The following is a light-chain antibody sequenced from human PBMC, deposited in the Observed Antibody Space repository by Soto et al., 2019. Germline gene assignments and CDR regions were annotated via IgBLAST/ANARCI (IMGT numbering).Light chain of an antibody. V-gene: IGLV1-44*01. CDR3: ATWHDSLNGYV. CDR1: GSNIGSNS. CDR2: TNS. J-gene: IGLJ1*01. Sequence: QSVLTQPPSASGTPGQRITISCSGSGSNIGSNSVTWYQQLPRTAPKLLIYTNSQRPSGAPDRFSGSKSGTSASLAISGLQSGDEADYYCATWHDSLNGYVFGTGTKVTVL.